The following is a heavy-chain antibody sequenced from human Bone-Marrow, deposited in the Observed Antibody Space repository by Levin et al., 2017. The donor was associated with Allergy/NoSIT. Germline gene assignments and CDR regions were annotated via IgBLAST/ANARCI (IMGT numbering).Heavy chain of an antibody. CDR2: IVTNTGRP. CDR3: ARDDSGSSGYYLGNY. D-gene: IGHD3-22*01. CDR1: GYPFTSYT. J-gene: IGHJ4*02. Sequence: EASVKVSCKASGYPFTSYTINWVRQAPGQGLEWMGWIVTNTGRPTYAQGFTGRLVFSLDTSVSTAYLQISTLQAEDTAVYYCARDDSGSSGYYLGNYWSQGTLVTVSS. V-gene: IGHV7-4-1*02.